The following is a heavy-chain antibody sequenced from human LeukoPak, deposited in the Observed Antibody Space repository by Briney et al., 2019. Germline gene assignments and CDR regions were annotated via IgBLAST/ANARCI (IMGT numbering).Heavy chain of an antibody. V-gene: IGHV4-30-4*01. CDR2: IYYSGST. CDR3: ARRGIATRTSLFDY. J-gene: IGHJ4*02. CDR1: GGSISSGDYY. Sequence: SQTLSLTCTVSGGSISSGDYYWSWIHQPPGKGLEWIGYIYYSGSTYYNPSLKSRVTISVDTSKNQFSLKLSSVTAADTAVYYCARRGIATRTSLFDYWGQGTLVTVSS. D-gene: IGHD6-6*01.